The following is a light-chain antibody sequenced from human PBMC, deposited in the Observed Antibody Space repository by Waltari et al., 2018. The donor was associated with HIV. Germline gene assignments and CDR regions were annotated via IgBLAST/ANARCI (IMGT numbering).Light chain of an antibody. CDR2: RHD. CDR3: ASWDDGLRGHV. Sequence: SALTQPPSLSGTPGQRLTIPCSGHSSTTGSNFVFWYLQLPGMAPSLLFYRHDQRPSGGGERFSGSRSGASASLAILGLRVEDEADYYCASWDDGLRGHVFGSGTSVSV. CDR1: SSTTGSNF. J-gene: IGLJ1*01. V-gene: IGLV1-47*01.